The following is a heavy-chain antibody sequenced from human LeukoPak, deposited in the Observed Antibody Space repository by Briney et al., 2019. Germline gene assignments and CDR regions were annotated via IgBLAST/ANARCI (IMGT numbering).Heavy chain of an antibody. D-gene: IGHD3-3*01. V-gene: IGHV1-18*04. Sequence: ASVKVSCKASGYTFTGYYMHWVRQAPGQGLEWMGWISAYNGNTNYAQKLQGRVTMTTDTSTSTAYMELRSLRSDDTAVYYCARDRDYDFWSGYPYYFDYWGQGTLVTVSS. J-gene: IGHJ4*02. CDR1: GYTFTGYY. CDR2: ISAYNGNT. CDR3: ARDRDYDFWSGYPYYFDY.